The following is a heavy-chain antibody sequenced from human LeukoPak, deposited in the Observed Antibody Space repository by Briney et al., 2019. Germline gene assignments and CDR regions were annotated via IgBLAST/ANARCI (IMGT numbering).Heavy chain of an antibody. CDR3: ARGDFWSGAPTD. D-gene: IGHD3-3*01. CDR1: GGSISRYY. J-gene: IGHJ4*02. Sequence: PSETLSLTCTVSGGSISRYYWSWIRQPPETGLEWIGYIYYTGRADYNPSLKSRVSMSVDTSKNQFSLRVNSMTAADTAVYYCARGDFWSGAPTDWGQGTLVTVSS. V-gene: IGHV4-59*01. CDR2: IYYTGRA.